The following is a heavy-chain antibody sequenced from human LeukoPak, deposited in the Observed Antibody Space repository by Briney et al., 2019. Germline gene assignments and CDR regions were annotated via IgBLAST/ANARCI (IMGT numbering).Heavy chain of an antibody. CDR3: ARGPGYGDSMYYFDY. CDR1: GYIFTSYG. D-gene: IGHD2-21*02. V-gene: IGHV1-18*04. Sequence: ASVKVSCKASGYIFTSYGISWVRQAPGQGFEWMGWISAYNGKTNYAQKLQGRVTMTTDTSTTTVYMEVRSLRSDDTAVYYCARGPGYGDSMYYFDYWGQGTLVTVSS. CDR2: ISAYNGKT. J-gene: IGHJ4*02.